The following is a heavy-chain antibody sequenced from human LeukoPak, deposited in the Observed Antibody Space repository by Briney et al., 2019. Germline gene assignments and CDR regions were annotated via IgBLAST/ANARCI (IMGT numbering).Heavy chain of an antibody. D-gene: IGHD2-15*01. CDR3: HCSGGNCYTP. V-gene: IGHV3-48*01. J-gene: IGHJ5*02. Sequence: PGGSLRLSCAASGFTFSSYNMNWVRQAPGKGLEWVSYISSSGSSLFYADSVKGRFIISRDNSKNTLYLQMNSLRAEDTAVYYCHCSGGNCYTPWGQGTLVTVSS. CDR2: ISSSGSSL. CDR1: GFTFSSYN.